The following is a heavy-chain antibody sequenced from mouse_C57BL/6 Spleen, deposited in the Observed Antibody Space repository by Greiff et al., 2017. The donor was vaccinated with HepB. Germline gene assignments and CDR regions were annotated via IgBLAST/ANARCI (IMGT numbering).Heavy chain of an antibody. CDR3: TPYYYGSSLYYYAMDY. CDR1: GFNIKDYY. J-gene: IGHJ4*01. D-gene: IGHD1-1*01. CDR2: IDPEDGDT. V-gene: IGHV14-1*01. Sequence: EVQLQQSGAELVRPGASVKLSCTASGFNIKDYYMHWVKQRPEQGLEWIGRIDPEDGDTEYAPKFQGKATMTADTSSNTAYLQLSSLTSEDTAVYDCTPYYYGSSLYYYAMDYWGQGTSVTVSS.